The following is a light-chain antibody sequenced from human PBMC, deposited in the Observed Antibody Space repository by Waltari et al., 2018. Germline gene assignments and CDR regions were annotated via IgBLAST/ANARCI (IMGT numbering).Light chain of an antibody. J-gene: IGKJ1*01. CDR1: QSVSSN. Sequence: VMTQSPATLSVSPGERATLSCRASQSVSSNLAWYQQKPGQAPRLLIYGASTRALRAPPRFRGSGSGTQFTLTISGLQSEDFAVYYCQQYNNWPLWTFGQGTKVEIK. CDR2: GAS. V-gene: IGKV3-15*01. CDR3: QQYNNWPLWT.